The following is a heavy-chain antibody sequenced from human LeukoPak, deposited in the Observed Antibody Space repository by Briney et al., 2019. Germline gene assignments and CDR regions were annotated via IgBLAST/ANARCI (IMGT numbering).Heavy chain of an antibody. CDR2: INPNSGGT. V-gene: IGHV1-2*02. D-gene: IGHD6-13*01. CDR1: GYTFTGYY. Sequence: GASVKVSCKASGYTFTGYYMHWVRQAPGQGLGWMGWINPNSGGTNYAQKFQGRVTMTRDTSISTAYMELSRLRSDDTAVYYCARTAAGTGWFDPWGQGTLVTVSS. CDR3: ARTAAGTGWFDP. J-gene: IGHJ5*02.